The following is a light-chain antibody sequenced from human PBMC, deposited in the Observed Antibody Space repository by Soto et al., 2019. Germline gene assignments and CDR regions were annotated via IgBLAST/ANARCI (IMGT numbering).Light chain of an antibody. CDR3: QQYNNWPPIS. Sequence: EIVYTESPATLTLTQGERVSLSCRASQSVNSKLAWYQQKPGQAPRLLIYGASTRATGIPARFSGSGSGTEFTLTISSLQSEDFAVYFCQQYNNWPPISFGQGTRLEV. CDR2: GAS. CDR1: QSVNSK. V-gene: IGKV3-15*01. J-gene: IGKJ5*01.